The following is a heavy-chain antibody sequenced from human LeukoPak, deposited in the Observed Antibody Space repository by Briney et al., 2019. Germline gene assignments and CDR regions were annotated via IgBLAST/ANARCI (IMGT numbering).Heavy chain of an antibody. J-gene: IGHJ4*02. V-gene: IGHV3-23*01. CDR2: ISGSGGST. D-gene: IGHD3-22*01. CDR3: AKVTYYYDSSGYYYSPLALSY. CDR1: GFTFSSYA. Sequence: HPGGSLRLSCAASGFTFSSYAMSWVRQAPGKGLEWVSAISGSGGSTYYADSVKGRFTISRDNSKNTLYLQMNSLRAEDTAVYYCAKVTYYYDSSGYYYSPLALSYWGQGTLVTVSS.